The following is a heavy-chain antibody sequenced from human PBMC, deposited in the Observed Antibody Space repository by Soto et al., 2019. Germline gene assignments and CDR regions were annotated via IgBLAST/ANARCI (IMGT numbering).Heavy chain of an antibody. V-gene: IGHV1-3*01. CDR1: GYTFTSYA. J-gene: IGHJ6*03. CDR2: INAGNGNT. D-gene: IGHD2-15*01. CDR3: ARDHCGGSCYYYYYYMDV. Sequence: ASVKVSCKASGYTFTSYAMHWVRQAPGQRLEWMGWINAGNGNTKYSQKFQGRVTITRDTSASTAYMELSSLRSEDTAVYYCARDHCGGSCYYYYYYMDVWGKGTTVTVSS.